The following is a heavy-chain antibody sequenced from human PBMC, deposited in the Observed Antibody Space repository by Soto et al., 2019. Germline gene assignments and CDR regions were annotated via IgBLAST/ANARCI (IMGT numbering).Heavy chain of an antibody. V-gene: IGHV3-13*01. Sequence: GGSLRLSCEASGFTFSGFDMHWVRQPTGKGLEWVSTIGTAGDTYYAVSVKGRLTISRDNAKNSLSLQMNSLRAGDTAVYFCARGQEVGAHFFDSWGQGTQVTVSS. CDR3: ARGQEVGAHFFDS. J-gene: IGHJ4*02. CDR2: IGTAGDT. D-gene: IGHD2-15*01. CDR1: GFTFSGFD.